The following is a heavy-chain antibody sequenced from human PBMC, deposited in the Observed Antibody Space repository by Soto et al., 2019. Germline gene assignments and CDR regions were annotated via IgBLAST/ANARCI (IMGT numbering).Heavy chain of an antibody. CDR2: ISYDGSYK. D-gene: IGHD3-3*01. CDR3: ARDDGAFYDFWSGRGSGLYYGMDV. J-gene: IGHJ6*02. V-gene: IGHV3-30-3*01. CDR1: GFTFSTYA. Sequence: PGGSLRLSCAASGFTFSTYALHWVRQAPDKGLEWVAIISYDGSYKYNADSVKGRFSISRDNSKNTLYLQINSLRTEDTAVYYCARDDGAFYDFWSGRGSGLYYGMDVWGQGTTVTVSS.